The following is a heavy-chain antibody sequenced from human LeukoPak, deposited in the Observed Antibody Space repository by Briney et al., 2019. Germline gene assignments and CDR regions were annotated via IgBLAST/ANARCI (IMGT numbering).Heavy chain of an antibody. V-gene: IGHV1-8*01. J-gene: IGHJ4*02. Sequence: ASVKVSCKASGDTFTNYEINWVRQAPGQGLEWMGWMNPKSGETGYGQKFQGRVTMTRNTSITTAYMELSSLRPEDTAVYFCARVHDYGDYDPDYWGQGTLVTVSS. CDR2: MNPKSGET. CDR3: ARVHDYGDYDPDY. D-gene: IGHD4-17*01. CDR1: GDTFTNYE.